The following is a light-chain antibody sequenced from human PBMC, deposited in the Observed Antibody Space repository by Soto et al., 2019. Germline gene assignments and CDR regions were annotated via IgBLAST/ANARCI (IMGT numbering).Light chain of an antibody. CDR3: SSYAGSSTYV. Sequence: QSVLPQPPSAAGSPGQSVTISCTGTSTDVGGYNYVSWYQQYPGKAPKLMIYEVSKRPSGVPDRFSGSKSGNTASLTVSGLQAEDEADYYCSSYAGSSTYVFGTGTKVTVL. CDR2: EVS. J-gene: IGLJ1*01. CDR1: STDVGGYNY. V-gene: IGLV2-8*01.